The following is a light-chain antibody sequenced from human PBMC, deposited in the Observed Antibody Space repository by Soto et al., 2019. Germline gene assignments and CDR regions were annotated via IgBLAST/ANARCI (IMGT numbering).Light chain of an antibody. CDR2: GAS. Sequence: ETVLTQSPGTLSLSPGERATLSCRASQSVSSSSLAWYQQKPGQAPRLLIYGASSRASGIPDRFSGSVSGTDFTLTISRLEPEDFAVYYCQLYGSSPPPWTFGQGTKVEIK. CDR3: QLYGSSPPPWT. CDR1: QSVSSSS. V-gene: IGKV3-20*01. J-gene: IGKJ1*01.